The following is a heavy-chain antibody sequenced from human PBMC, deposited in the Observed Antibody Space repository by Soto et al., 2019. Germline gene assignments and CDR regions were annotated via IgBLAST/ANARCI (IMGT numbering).Heavy chain of an antibody. Sequence: GPVEVSCQASGYPFTRFAIALVRPAPGQRLEWMGWINAGNGNTKYTQKFQGRVTITRDTSASTAYMELSSLRSEDTAVYYCARSIVVVTALDYWGQGTLVTVSS. J-gene: IGHJ4*02. CDR1: GYPFTRFA. CDR2: INAGNGNT. CDR3: ARSIVVVTALDY. V-gene: IGHV1-3*01. D-gene: IGHD2-21*02.